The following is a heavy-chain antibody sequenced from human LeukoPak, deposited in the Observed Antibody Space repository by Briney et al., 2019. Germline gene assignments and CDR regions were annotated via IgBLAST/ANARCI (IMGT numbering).Heavy chain of an antibody. CDR2: ITTSSTYI. CDR1: GFTFRTYN. D-gene: IGHD3-22*01. V-gene: IGHV3-21*01. CDR3: ARDRYYAIDY. J-gene: IGHJ4*02. Sequence: GGSLRLSCAASGFTFRTYNMNWVRQAPGKGLEWVSSITTSSTYIYYADSVKGRFTISRDNAKNMLYLQMNSLRVEDTAVYYCARDRYYAIDYWGQGTLVTVSS.